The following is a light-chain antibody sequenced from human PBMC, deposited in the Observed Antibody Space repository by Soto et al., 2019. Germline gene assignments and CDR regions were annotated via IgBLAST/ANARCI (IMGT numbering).Light chain of an antibody. CDR1: QGIRND. CDR2: ASS. J-gene: IGKJ3*01. V-gene: IGKV1-17*01. Sequence: DIQMTQSPSSLSASVGDRVTITCRASQGIRNDLGWYQQKPVKAPTRLIYASSSLQSVVPPLFSGSGSGTDFTLTISCLQPQYFASYYCPQLNRYPFTFGPGTNVDIK. CDR3: PQLNRYPFT.